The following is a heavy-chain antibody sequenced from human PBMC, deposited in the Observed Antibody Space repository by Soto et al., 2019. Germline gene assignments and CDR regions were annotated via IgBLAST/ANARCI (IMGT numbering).Heavy chain of an antibody. Sequence: QLQLQESGSGLLKPSQTLSLTCAVSGGSISSGGYSWSWIRQPPGKGLEWMVYSYHSGSTYYNPSLKSRVSKSVYRSNDQLYLKLIFVTAADNALYYCSCDRGDRGLLDYWGHGILVTVSS. CDR1: GGSISSGGYS. V-gene: IGHV4-30-2*01. CDR2: SYHSGST. D-gene: IGHD4-17*01. J-gene: IGHJ4*01. CDR3: SCDRGDRGLLDY.